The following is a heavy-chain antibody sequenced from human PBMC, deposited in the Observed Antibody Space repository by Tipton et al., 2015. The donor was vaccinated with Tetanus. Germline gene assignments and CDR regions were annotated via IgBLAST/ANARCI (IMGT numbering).Heavy chain of an antibody. Sequence: SLRLSCAASGFTFNNYWMSWLRQAPGKGLEWVAHIKEDESEEYYVDSVKGRFTISRDNAEHSLYLQMNSLRAADTAVYYCARVLTVGATFDYWGQGTLVTVSS. CDR2: IKEDESEE. V-gene: IGHV3-7*01. D-gene: IGHD1-26*01. J-gene: IGHJ4*02. CDR3: ARVLTVGATFDY. CDR1: GFTFNNYW.